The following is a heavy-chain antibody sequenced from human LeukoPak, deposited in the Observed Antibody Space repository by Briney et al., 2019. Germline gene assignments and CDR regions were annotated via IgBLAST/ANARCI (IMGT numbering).Heavy chain of an antibody. Sequence: GGSLRLSCAASGFTFSSYAMHWVRQAPGKGLEWVAVISYDGSNKYYADSVKGRFTISRDNSKNTLYLQMNSLRAEDTAVYYCARDSDERQVVPAAIVDYWGQGTLVTVSS. CDR1: GFTFSSYA. V-gene: IGHV3-30-3*01. CDR2: ISYDGSNK. CDR3: ARDSDERQVVPAAIVDY. D-gene: IGHD2-2*02. J-gene: IGHJ4*02.